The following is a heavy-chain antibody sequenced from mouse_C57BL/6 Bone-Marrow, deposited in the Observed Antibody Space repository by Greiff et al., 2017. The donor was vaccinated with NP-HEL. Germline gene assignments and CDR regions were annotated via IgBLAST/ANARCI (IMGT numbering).Heavy chain of an antibody. J-gene: IGHJ3*01. V-gene: IGHV1-81*01. CDR1: GYTFTSYG. CDR2: IYPRSGNT. Sequence: QVQLQQSGAELARPGASVKLSCKASGYTFTSYGISWVKQRPGQGLEWIGEIYPRSGNTYYNEKFKGKATLTADTSSSTAYMQLSSLTSEDSAVYYCARDYYGSGYFYWGQGTLVTVSA. CDR3: ARDYYGSGYFY. D-gene: IGHD1-1*01.